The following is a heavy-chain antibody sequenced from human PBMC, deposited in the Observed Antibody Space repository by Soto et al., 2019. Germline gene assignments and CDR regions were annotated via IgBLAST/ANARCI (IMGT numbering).Heavy chain of an antibody. CDR3: ARGTAGTNPNWLGP. CDR1: GFTVSSSY. CDR2: IYKSGDT. V-gene: IGHV3-66*01. Sequence: EVQLVESGGGLVQPGGSLRLSCAASGFTVSSSYLYWVRQAPGKGLEWVSSIYKSGDTYYADSVKGRFTISRDNYKSTLFLQINSLRAEDTAVYYCARGTAGTNPNWLGPWGQGTLVTVSS. J-gene: IGHJ5*02. D-gene: IGHD3-10*01.